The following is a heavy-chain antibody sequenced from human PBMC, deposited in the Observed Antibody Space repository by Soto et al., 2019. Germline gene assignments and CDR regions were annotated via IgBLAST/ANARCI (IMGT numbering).Heavy chain of an antibody. CDR3: TTLLYYGSGSYSPYGMAV. Sequence: QVPLVQSGAEVKKPGSSVQVSCKTSGVSFNNNGIGWVRQAPAHGLEWMGGVSSPFRTSNYGPKFRGRISINADASTGTVNMELSSLTSEDTAQYYCTTLLYYGSGSYSPYGMAVWGQGTTVTVSS. D-gene: IGHD3-10*01. CDR1: GVSFNNNG. J-gene: IGHJ6*02. CDR2: VSSPFRTS. V-gene: IGHV1-69*01.